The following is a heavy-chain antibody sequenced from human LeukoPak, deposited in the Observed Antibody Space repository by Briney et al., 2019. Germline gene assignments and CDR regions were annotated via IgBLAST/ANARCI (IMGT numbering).Heavy chain of an antibody. CDR3: TRREGY. J-gene: IGHJ4*02. V-gene: IGHV4-38-2*02. CDR1: GYPITSGYY. Sequence: PSETLSLTCTVSGYPITSGYYWGWVRQPPGKGLEWIGVIYHSGSTHYNPSLKSRVTMSVDTSKNQFSLKLSSVTAADTAVYYCTRREGYWGQGTPVTVSS. CDR2: IYHSGST.